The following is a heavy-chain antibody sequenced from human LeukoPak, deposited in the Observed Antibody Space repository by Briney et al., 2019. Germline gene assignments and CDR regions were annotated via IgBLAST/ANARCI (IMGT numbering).Heavy chain of an antibody. CDR3: ARDVSSSRVGSPFDY. D-gene: IGHD6-13*01. J-gene: IGHJ4*02. Sequence: GGSLRLSCAASAFTFSSYSMNWVRQAPGKGLEWVSYISSSSSTIYYADSVKGRFTISRDNAKNSLYLQMNSLRAEDTAVYYCARDVSSSRVGSPFDYWGQGTLVTVSS. V-gene: IGHV3-48*01. CDR2: ISSSSSTI. CDR1: AFTFSSYS.